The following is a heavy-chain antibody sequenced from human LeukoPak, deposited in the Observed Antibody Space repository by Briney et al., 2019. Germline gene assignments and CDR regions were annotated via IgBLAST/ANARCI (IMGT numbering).Heavy chain of an antibody. J-gene: IGHJ4*02. Sequence: GRSLRLSCAASGFSFSNYGMHWVRQAPGKGLEWVSVIWYDGSNKYYADSVKGRFTISRDNSKNTLYVQMSSLRAEDTAVYYCARSNNGGWGYCDYWGQGSLVTVSS. CDR1: GFSFSNYG. D-gene: IGHD3-16*01. CDR3: ARSNNGGWGYCDY. V-gene: IGHV3-33*01. CDR2: IWYDGSNK.